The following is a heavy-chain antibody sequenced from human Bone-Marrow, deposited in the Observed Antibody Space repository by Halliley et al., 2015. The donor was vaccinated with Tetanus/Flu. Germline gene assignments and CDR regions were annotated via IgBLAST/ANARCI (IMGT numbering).Heavy chain of an antibody. CDR3: VRGRCAY. CDR2: IKDDGSEK. Sequence: PGKGLEWVANIKDDGSEKYYVDSVKGRFTISRDNAKNSLFLQMDSLRTDDTAVYYCVRGRCAYWGQGTLVTVSS. V-gene: IGHV3-7*03. J-gene: IGHJ4*02. D-gene: IGHD2-21*01.